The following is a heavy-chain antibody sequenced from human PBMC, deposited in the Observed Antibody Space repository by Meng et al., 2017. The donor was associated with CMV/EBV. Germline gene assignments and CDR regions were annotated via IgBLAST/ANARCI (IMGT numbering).Heavy chain of an antibody. Sequence: EWELVGTGGGLVKPGASLRLSCAASGFTFSSYSMNWVRQAPGKGLEWVSSISSRSSYIYYADSVKGRFTISRDNAKNSLYLQMNSLRAEDTAVYYCARGGYWGQGTLVTVSS. V-gene: IGHV3-21*01. J-gene: IGHJ4*02. CDR3: ARGGY. CDR1: GFTFSSYS. CDR2: ISSRSSYI.